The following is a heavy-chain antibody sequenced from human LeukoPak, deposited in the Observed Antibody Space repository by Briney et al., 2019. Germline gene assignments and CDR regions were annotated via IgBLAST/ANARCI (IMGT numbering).Heavy chain of an antibody. V-gene: IGHV3-23*01. Sequence: GGSLRLSCAASGFTFSSYGMHWVRQAPGKGLEWVSAISGSGGSTYYADSVKGRFTISRDNSKNTLYLQMNSLRAEDTAVYYCARTRSSSSNAFDIWGQGTMVTVSS. CDR2: ISGSGGST. CDR1: GFTFSSYG. D-gene: IGHD6-6*01. CDR3: ARTRSSSSNAFDI. J-gene: IGHJ3*02.